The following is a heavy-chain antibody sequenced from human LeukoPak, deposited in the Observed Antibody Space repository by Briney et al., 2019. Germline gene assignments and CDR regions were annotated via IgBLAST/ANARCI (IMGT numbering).Heavy chain of an antibody. CDR2: ISYDGSNK. Sequence: GGSLRLSCAASGFTFSSYAMHWVRQAPGKGLEWVAVISYDGSNKYYADSVKGRFTISRDNSKNTLYLQMNSLRAEDTAVYYCARDGVRGFGVEYWGQGTLVTVSS. CDR1: GFTFSSYA. CDR3: ARDGVRGFGVEY. D-gene: IGHD3-10*01. V-gene: IGHV3-30*04. J-gene: IGHJ4*02.